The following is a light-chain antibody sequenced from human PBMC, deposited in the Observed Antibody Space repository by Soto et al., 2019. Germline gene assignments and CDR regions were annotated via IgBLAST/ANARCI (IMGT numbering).Light chain of an antibody. CDR2: TAS. CDR1: QDIQNY. CDR3: QKYNTAPWT. Sequence: DTQMTQSPASLSASVGDRVTITCRASQDIQNYLVSYQQKPGKVPRLLIYTASTLQSGVPSRFSGSGSGTDFTLTISSLQPEDVATYYCQKYNTAPWTFGQGTKVEI. J-gene: IGKJ1*01. V-gene: IGKV1-27*01.